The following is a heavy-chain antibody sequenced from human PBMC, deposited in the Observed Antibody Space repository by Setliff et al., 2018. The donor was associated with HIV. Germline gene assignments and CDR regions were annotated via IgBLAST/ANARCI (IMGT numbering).Heavy chain of an antibody. D-gene: IGHD1-1*01. V-gene: IGHV3-73*01. CDR1: GFTFSGSA. Sequence: GGSLRLSCAASGFTFSGSAMHWVRQASGKGLEWVGRILDKANNYATAYAASLEGRFTISRDDSKNTAYLQMSSLKTEDTAVYYCAKSGVRPHPSHDYYYYGMDVWGQGTTVTVSS. J-gene: IGHJ6*02. CDR2: ILDKANNYAT. CDR3: AKSGVRPHPSHDYYYYGMDV.